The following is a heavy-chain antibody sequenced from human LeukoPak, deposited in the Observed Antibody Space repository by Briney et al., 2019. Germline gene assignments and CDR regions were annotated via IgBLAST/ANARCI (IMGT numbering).Heavy chain of an antibody. CDR3: ATSSGRYCGGDCYFDY. CDR1: GFTFSSYA. D-gene: IGHD2-21*02. Sequence: GGSLRLSCAASGFTFSSYAMSWVRQAPGKGLEWVSAISGSGGSTYYADSVKGRFTISRDNSKNTLYLQMNSLRAEDTAVYYCATSSGRYCGGDCYFDYWGQGTLVTVSS. J-gene: IGHJ4*02. V-gene: IGHV3-23*01. CDR2: ISGSGGST.